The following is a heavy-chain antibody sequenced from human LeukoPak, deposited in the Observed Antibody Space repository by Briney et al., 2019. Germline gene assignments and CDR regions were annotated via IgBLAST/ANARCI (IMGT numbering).Heavy chain of an antibody. J-gene: IGHJ4*02. CDR2: IYYSGTA. CDR1: GGSISSYY. V-gene: IGHV4-59*01. CDR3: ARDRGRPYYLDY. Sequence: SETLSLTCTVSGGSISSYYWSWIRQPPGKGLEWMGYIYYSGTASYSPSLKSRVTIAVDTSKNQFSLKLSSVTAADTAVYYCARDRGRPYYLDYWGQGTLVTVSS.